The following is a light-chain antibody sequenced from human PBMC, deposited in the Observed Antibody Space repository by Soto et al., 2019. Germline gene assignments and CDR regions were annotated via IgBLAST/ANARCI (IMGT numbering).Light chain of an antibody. CDR3: QQRSNGPSMS. CDR1: QSVSSY. J-gene: IGKJ5*01. Sequence: EIVIPQSPVTLSVSPGERATLSCRASQSVSSYLAWYQQKPGQAPRLLIYDASNRATGIPAKFSGSGSGADFTLTINSLEPEESAVYYCQQRSNGPSMSFGQGTRLEIK. CDR2: DAS. V-gene: IGKV3-11*01.